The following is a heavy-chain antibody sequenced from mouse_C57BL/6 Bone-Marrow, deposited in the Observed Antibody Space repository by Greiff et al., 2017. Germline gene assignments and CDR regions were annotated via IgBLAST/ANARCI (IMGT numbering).Heavy chain of an antibody. Sequence: EVQLQQSGPELVKPGASVKISCKASGYTFTDYYMNWVKQSHGKSLEWIGDINPNNGGTSYNQTFKGKATLTVDKSSRTAYMELRSLTSEDSAVYYCARRDYWGQGTTLTVSS. J-gene: IGHJ2*01. CDR1: GYTFTDYY. CDR2: INPNNGGT. CDR3: ARRDY. V-gene: IGHV1-26*01.